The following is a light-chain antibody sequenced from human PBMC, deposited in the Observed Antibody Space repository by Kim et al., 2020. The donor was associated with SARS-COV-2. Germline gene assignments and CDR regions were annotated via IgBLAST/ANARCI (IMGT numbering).Light chain of an antibody. CDR2: FDT. CDR3: QVWESSSDHVV. CDR1: NIESKR. J-gene: IGLJ2*01. Sequence: APGQTAKIICGGNNIESKRVHWYQQKPGQAPVLVISFDTDRPSGIPERISGSNSGNTATLTITRVEAGDEADYYCQVWESSSDHVVFGGGTQLTVL. V-gene: IGLV3-21*01.